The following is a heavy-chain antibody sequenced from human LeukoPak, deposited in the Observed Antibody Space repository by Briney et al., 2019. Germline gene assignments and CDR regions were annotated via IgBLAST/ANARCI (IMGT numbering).Heavy chain of an antibody. J-gene: IGHJ4*02. CDR3: AQTTGWPGFDF. D-gene: IGHD6-19*01. CDR2: IYNGRNT. CDR1: GASTSSRY. V-gene: IGHV4-59*08. Sequence: NPSETLSLTCSASGASTSSRYWSWIRQSPGRTLEWIGHIYNGRNTKYNPSLTSRVTISVDTSKNQFSLSLTSVTAADTAIYYCAQTTGWPGFDFWRRGALVTVSS.